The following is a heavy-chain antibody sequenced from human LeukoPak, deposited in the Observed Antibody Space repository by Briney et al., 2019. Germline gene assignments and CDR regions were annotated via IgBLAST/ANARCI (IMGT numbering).Heavy chain of an antibody. CDR1: GYTFTGYY. J-gene: IGHJ4*02. V-gene: IGHV1-2*06. D-gene: IGHD3-10*01. CDR2: INPNSGGT. Sequence: GASVKVSCKASGYTFTGYYMHWVRQAPGQGLEWMGRINPNSGGTNYAQKFQGRVTMTRATSISTAYMELSRLRSDDTALYYCARGRILYYGSGSYYNELDYWGQGTLVTVSS. CDR3: ARGRILYYGSGSYYNELDY.